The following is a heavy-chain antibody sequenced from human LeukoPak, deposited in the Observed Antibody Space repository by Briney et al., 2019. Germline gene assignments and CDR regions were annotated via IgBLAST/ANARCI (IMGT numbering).Heavy chain of an antibody. Sequence: SETLSLTCTVSGGFISSYYWSWIRQPPGKGLEWIGSIYYSGSTYYNPSLKRRVTISVDTSKNQFSLKLSSVTAADTAVYYSARHHLGFPDPFDYWGQGTVVTVSS. CDR3: ARHHLGFPDPFDY. D-gene: IGHD7-27*01. CDR1: GGFISSYY. V-gene: IGHV4-59*05. CDR2: IYYSGST. J-gene: IGHJ4*02.